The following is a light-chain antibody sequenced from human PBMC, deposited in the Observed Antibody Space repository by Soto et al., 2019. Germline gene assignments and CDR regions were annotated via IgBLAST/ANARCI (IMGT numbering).Light chain of an antibody. V-gene: IGLV2-8*01. J-gene: IGLJ1*01. CDR3: SSYIASNNLRV. CDR2: EVN. Sequence: QSALTQPRSVSGSPGQSVTISCTGTSSDVGAYNYVSWYQQHPGKAPKLILYEVNQRPSGVPDRFSGSKSGNTASLTVSGLQAEDEADYYCSSYIASNNLRVFGTGTKVTVL. CDR1: SSDVGAYNY.